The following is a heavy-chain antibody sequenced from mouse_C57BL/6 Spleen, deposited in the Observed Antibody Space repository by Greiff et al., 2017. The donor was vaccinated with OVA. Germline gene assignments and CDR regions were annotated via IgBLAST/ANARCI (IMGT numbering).Heavy chain of an antibody. CDR2: ISDGGSYT. CDR3: ARDGGLRVFDY. J-gene: IGHJ2*01. CDR1: GFTFSSYA. V-gene: IGHV5-4*01. Sequence: EVQLVESGGGLVKPGGSLKLSCAASGFTFSSYAMSWVRQTPEKRLEWVATISDGGSYTYYPDNVKGRFTISRDNAKNNLYLQMSHLKSEDTAMYYCARDGGLRVFDYWGQGTTLTVSS. D-gene: IGHD2-4*01.